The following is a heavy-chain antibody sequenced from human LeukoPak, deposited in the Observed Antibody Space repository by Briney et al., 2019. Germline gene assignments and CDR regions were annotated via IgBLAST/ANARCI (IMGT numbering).Heavy chain of an antibody. CDR1: GYTFTSYA. CDR3: ARVDWGSYRKSFDY. Sequence: GASVKVSCKASGYTFTSYAMNWVRQAPGQGLEWMGWISAYNGNTNYAQKLQGRVTMTTDTSTSTAYMELRSLRSDDTAVYYCARVDWGSYRKSFDYWGQGTLVTVSS. D-gene: IGHD3-16*02. CDR2: ISAYNGNT. J-gene: IGHJ4*02. V-gene: IGHV1-18*01.